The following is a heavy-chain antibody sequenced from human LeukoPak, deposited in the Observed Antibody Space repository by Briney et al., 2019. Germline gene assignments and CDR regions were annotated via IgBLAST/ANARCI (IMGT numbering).Heavy chain of an antibody. CDR3: GRDWDGYYNPWFDY. V-gene: IGHV4-34*01. D-gene: IGHD3-9*01. J-gene: IGHJ4*02. CDR2: INHNGST. CDR1: GGSLSGYY. Sequence: ETLSLTCAVYGGSLSGYYWTWIRQPPGRGLEWVGEINHNGSTNYNPSVKSRDTISVDTSKNQFTLKLSSVTAADTAVYYCGRDWDGYYNPWFDYRGEGTLVTVSS.